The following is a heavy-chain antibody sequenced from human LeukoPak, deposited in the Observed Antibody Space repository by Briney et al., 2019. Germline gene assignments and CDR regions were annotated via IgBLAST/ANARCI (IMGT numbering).Heavy chain of an antibody. J-gene: IGHJ4*02. D-gene: IGHD5-12*01. CDR1: GDPISSHRDYK. V-gene: IGHV4-61*01. CDR3: AREYSGFDY. Sequence: SETLSLTCTVSGDPISSHRDYKWTWIRQTPGRGLEWIGYIYHSGSTSYNPSLKSRVIISVDTSKNQFSLKLTSVTAADTAVYYCAREYSGFDYWAQGTLVTVSS. CDR2: IYHSGST.